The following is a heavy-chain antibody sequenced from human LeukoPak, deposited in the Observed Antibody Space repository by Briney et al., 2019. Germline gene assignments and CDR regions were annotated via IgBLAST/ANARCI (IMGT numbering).Heavy chain of an antibody. J-gene: IGHJ4*02. V-gene: IGHV3-21*01. Sequence: KPGGSLRLSCAASGFTFSSYSMNWVRQAPGKGLEWVSSISSSSSYIYYADSVKGRFTISRDNAKNTLYLQMNSLRAEDAAVYYCASHYYDSSGCADYWGQGTLVTVSS. CDR3: ASHYYDSSGCADY. CDR1: GFTFSSYS. D-gene: IGHD3-22*01. CDR2: ISSSSSYI.